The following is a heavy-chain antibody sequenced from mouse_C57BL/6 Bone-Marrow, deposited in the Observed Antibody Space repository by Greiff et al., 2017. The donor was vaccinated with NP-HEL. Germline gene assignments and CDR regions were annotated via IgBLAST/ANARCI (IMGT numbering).Heavy chain of an antibody. CDR2: IRNKAIGYTT. J-gene: IGHJ4*01. CDR3: ARSIYYDYADDPFYAMDY. V-gene: IGHV7-3*01. D-gene: IGHD2-4*01. Sequence: EVMLVESGGGLVQPGGSLSLSCAASGFTFTDYYMSWVRQPPGKALEWLGFIRNKAIGYTTEYSASVKGRFTISRDNSQSILYLQMNALRAEDSATYYCARSIYYDYADDPFYAMDYWGQGTSVTVSS. CDR1: GFTFTDYY.